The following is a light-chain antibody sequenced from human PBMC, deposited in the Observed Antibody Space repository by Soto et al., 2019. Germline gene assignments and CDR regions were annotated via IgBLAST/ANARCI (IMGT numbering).Light chain of an antibody. Sequence: DIQLTQSPSSLSPSVGDRITLSCRASQSISRNLNWYQQMPGKAPSLLIYAARDLQSGVPGRFSGSGSGTEFNLTISSQQPEDLATYYCQQSHSTPYTFGQGTKLEI. V-gene: IGKV1-39*01. CDR3: QQSHSTPYT. CDR2: AAR. J-gene: IGKJ2*01. CDR1: QSISRN.